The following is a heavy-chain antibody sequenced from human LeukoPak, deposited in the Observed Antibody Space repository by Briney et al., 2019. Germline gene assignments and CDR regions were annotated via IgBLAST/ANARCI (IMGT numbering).Heavy chain of an antibody. Sequence: PGMSLRLSCAASGFTFSTYGMHWVPQAPGKGLEWVAVIYNDGNKKYDADSVKGRFTISRDNSKNTLYLQMNNLRVEDTALYYCARDRGDGSGFRFDYWGQGTRVTVSS. CDR3: ARDRGDGSGFRFDY. CDR1: GFTFSTYG. V-gene: IGHV3-33*01. J-gene: IGHJ4*02. D-gene: IGHD3-10*01. CDR2: IYNDGNKK.